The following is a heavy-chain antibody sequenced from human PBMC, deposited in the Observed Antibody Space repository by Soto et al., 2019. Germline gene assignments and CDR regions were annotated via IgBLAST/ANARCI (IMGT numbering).Heavy chain of an antibody. CDR3: ARDRKRGSGWSYYYYMDV. J-gene: IGHJ6*03. Sequence: QVQLQESGPGLVKPSQTLSLTCTVSGGSISSGGYYWSWIRQHPGTGLEWIGYIYYSGSTYYNPSLKSRVTISVDTSKNQFSLKLSSVTAADTAVYYCARDRKRGSGWSYYYYMDVWGKGTTVTVSS. D-gene: IGHD6-19*01. CDR1: GGSISSGGYY. CDR2: IYYSGST. V-gene: IGHV4-31*03.